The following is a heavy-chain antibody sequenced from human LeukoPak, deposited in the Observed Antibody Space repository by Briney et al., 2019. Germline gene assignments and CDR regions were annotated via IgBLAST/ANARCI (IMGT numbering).Heavy chain of an antibody. V-gene: IGHV6-1*01. CDR3: ARGADSSSWYSGYWFDP. D-gene: IGHD6-13*01. J-gene: IGHJ5*02. CDR2: TYYRSKWYN. Sequence: SQTLSLTCAISGDSVSSNSAAWNWIRQSPSRGLEWLGRTYYRSKWYNDYAVSVKSRITINPDTSKNQFSLQLNSVTPEDTAVYYCARGADSSSWYSGYWFDPWGQGTLVTVSS. CDR1: GDSVSSNSAA.